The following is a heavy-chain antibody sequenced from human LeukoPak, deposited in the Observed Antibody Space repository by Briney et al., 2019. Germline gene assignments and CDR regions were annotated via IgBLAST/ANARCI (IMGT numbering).Heavy chain of an antibody. CDR3: ARRTMVQGVIKNWFDP. Sequence: SETLSLTCAVYGGSFSGYYWSWIRQPPGKGLEWIGEINHSGSTNYNPSLKSRVTISVDTSKNQFSLKLSSVTAADTAVYYCARRTMVQGVIKNWFDPWGQGTLVTVSS. CDR2: INHSGST. J-gene: IGHJ5*02. V-gene: IGHV4-34*01. CDR1: GGSFSGYY. D-gene: IGHD3-10*01.